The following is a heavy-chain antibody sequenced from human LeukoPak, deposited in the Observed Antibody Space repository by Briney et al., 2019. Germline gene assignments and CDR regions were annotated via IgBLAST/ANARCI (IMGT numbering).Heavy chain of an antibody. J-gene: IGHJ4*02. CDR3: ARDSPGKGTFDY. CDR1: GFIFSSYA. Sequence: PGGSLRLSCAASGFIFSSYAMSWVRQAPGKGPEWVSAISGSGGSTYYADSVKGRFTISRDNSKNTLYLQMNSLRVEDTAIYYCARDSPGKGTFDYWGQGTLVTVSS. CDR2: ISGSGGST. V-gene: IGHV3-23*01. D-gene: IGHD1-1*01.